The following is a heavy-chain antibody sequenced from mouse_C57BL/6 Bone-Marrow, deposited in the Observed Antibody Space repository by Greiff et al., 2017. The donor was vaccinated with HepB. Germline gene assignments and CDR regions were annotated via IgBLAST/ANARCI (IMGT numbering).Heavy chain of an antibody. J-gene: IGHJ1*03. D-gene: IGHD1-1*01. CDR1: GYTFTSYG. Sequence: EVHLVESGAELVRPGSSVKMSCKTSGYTFTSYGINWVKQRPGQGLEWIGYIYIGNGYTEYNEKFKGKATLTSDTSSSTAYMQLSSLTSEDSAIYFCARESYYYGSSYVWYFDVWGTGTTVTVSS. V-gene: IGHV1-58*01. CDR2: IYIGNGYT. CDR3: ARESYYYGSSYVWYFDV.